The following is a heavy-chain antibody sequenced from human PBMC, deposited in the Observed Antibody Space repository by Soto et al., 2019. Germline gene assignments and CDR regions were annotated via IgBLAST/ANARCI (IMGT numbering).Heavy chain of an antibody. CDR2: IYYTGST. Sequence: QVQLQESGPGLVKPSQTLSLTCTVSGGSISSASFYWGWIRQRPGKGLEWIGYIYYTGSTYYNPSLKSRVTISVDTSKNQFSLKLTSLTAADTAVYYCARDGVDVSSFYYYGMDVW. D-gene: IGHD6-6*01. CDR1: GGSISSASFY. J-gene: IGHJ6*01. V-gene: IGHV4-31*03. CDR3: ARDGVDVSSFYYYGMDV.